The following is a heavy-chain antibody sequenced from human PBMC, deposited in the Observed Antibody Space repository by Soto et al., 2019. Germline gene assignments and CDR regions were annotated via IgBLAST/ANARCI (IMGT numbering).Heavy chain of an antibody. V-gene: IGHV3-23*01. J-gene: IGHJ2*01. D-gene: IGHD4-17*01. CDR2: VSVYGGST. Sequence: DVQLLESGGDLVQPGESLRLSCAASGFIFSDFAMSWVRQTPGKGLEWVSAVSVYGGSTHYSDAVKGRFTISRDNSRDTLFLQMNRLRAEDTAVYYCARRPAGESYWYFELWGSGTLVTVSS. CDR3: ARRPAGESYWYFEL. CDR1: GFIFSDFA.